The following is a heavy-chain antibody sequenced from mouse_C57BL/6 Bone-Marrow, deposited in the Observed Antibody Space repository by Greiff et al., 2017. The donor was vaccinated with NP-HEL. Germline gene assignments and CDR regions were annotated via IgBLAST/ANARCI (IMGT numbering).Heavy chain of an antibody. V-gene: IGHV10-1*01. Sequence: DVHLVESGGGLVQPKGSLKLSCAASGFSFNTYAMNWVRQAPGKGLEWVARIRSKSNNYATYYADSVKDRFTISRDDSESMLYLQMNNLKTEDTAMYYCVRQGYYGSSTGYFDVWGTGTTVTVSS. CDR3: VRQGYYGSSTGYFDV. J-gene: IGHJ1*03. CDR1: GFSFNTYA. CDR2: IRSKSNNYAT. D-gene: IGHD1-1*01.